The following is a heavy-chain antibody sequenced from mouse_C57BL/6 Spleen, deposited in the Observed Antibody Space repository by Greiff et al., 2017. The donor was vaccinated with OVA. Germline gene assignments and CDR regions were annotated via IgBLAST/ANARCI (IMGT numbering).Heavy chain of an antibody. CDR1: GFTFSSYA. CDR3: ARGEYDGSFAY. J-gene: IGHJ3*01. V-gene: IGHV5-4*03. CDR2: ISDGGSYT. Sequence: EVKVVESGGGLVKPGGSLKLSCAASGFTFSSYAMSWVRQTPEKRLEWVATISDGGSYTYYPDNVKGRFTISRDNAKNNLYLQMSHLKSEDTAMYYCARGEYDGSFAYWGQGTLVTVSA. D-gene: IGHD2-4*01.